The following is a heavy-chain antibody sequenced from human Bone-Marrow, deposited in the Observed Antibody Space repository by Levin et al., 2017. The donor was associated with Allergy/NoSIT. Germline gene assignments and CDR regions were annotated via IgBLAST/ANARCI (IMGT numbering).Heavy chain of an antibody. CDR3: AKEAPYCTSTYCFPHFFDY. D-gene: IGHD2-2*01. Sequence: QPGGSLRLSCTTSGFTFNSSDMSWIRQAPGKGLEWVSGIGIGGGSTYYAASVRGRFSIWRDNSEKTVYLQMNSLRAEDTAVYYCAKEAPYCTSTYCFPHFFDYWDQGTLVTVSS. CDR1: GFTFNSSD. V-gene: IGHV3-23*01. CDR2: IGIGGGST. J-gene: IGHJ4*02.